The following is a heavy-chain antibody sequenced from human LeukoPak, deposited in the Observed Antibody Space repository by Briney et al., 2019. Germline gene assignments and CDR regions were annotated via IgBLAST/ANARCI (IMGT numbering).Heavy chain of an antibody. Sequence: PSETLSLTCTVSGASFSSSDQYRNWIRQSPGKGLEWIGSIHPSGMLYNNPSLESRVTISIDTSKNQFSLNLNSVTAADTAVYFCSRGLDSRKLGYWGQGTLVTVSS. D-gene: IGHD3-22*01. CDR3: SRGLDSRKLGY. J-gene: IGHJ4*02. CDR1: GASFSSSDQY. CDR2: IHPSGML. V-gene: IGHV4-31*03.